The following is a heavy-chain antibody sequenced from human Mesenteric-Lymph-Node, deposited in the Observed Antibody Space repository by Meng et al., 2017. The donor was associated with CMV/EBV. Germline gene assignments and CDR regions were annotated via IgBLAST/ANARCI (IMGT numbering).Heavy chain of an antibody. Sequence: GGSLRLSCAVSRLNFDIYAWSWVRQAPGKGLEWVSYISSSGSTIYYADSVKGRFTISRDNAKNSLYLQMNSLRAEDTAVYYCARDPGFGLGYCSGGSCPHYYGMDVWGQGTTVTVSS. CDR3: ARDPGFGLGYCSGGSCPHYYGMDV. D-gene: IGHD2-15*01. CDR2: ISSSGSTI. J-gene: IGHJ6*02. CDR1: RLNFDIYA. V-gene: IGHV3-11*01.